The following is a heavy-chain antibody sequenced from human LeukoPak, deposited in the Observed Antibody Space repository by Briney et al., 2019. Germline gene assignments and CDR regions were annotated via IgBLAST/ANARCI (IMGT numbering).Heavy chain of an antibody. D-gene: IGHD6-19*01. CDR3: AGDTHSSSWYDH. J-gene: IGHJ5*02. V-gene: IGHV3-53*01. CDR1: GFTVSSIY. CDR2: IYSDGNT. Sequence: GGSLRLSCAVSGFTVSSIYMAWVRQAPGKGLEWVSSIYSDGNTYYADSVKGRFTLSRDSSRNTLYLQMNDLRVEDTAVYYCAGDTHSSSWYDHWGQGTLVTVSS.